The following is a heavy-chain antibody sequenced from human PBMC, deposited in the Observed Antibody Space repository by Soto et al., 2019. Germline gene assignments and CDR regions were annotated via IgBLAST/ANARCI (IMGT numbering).Heavy chain of an antibody. J-gene: IGHJ4*02. D-gene: IGHD3-10*02. CDR1: GFTFSSRD. CDR2: ITADGAAT. Sequence: PGGSLRLSCAASGFTFSSRDMSWVRQAPEKGLEWVSAITADGAATYYSDSVKGRFTISRDNSKNTVFLQLNSLRAEDTALYFCAQGTRRFTMSWGLGTLVTVSS. V-gene: IGHV3-23*01. CDR3: AQGTRRFTMS.